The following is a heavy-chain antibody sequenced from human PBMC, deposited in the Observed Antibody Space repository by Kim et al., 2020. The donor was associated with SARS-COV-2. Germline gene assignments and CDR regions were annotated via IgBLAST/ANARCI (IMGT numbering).Heavy chain of an antibody. D-gene: IGHD3-3*01. J-gene: IGHJ4*02. V-gene: IGHV3-23*01. Sequence: ADAVKGLFTISGDNSKNTLYLQMNSLRAEDTAVYYCAKSSNLEWFLSPIAYWGQGTLVAVSS. CDR3: AKSSNLEWFLSPIAY.